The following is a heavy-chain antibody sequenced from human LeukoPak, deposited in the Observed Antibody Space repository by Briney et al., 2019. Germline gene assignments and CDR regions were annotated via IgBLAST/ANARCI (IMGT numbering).Heavy chain of an antibody. CDR2: INHSGST. D-gene: IGHD3-9*01. Sequence: SETLSLTCAVYGGSFRGYYWSWIRQPPGKGLEWIGEINHSGSTNYNPSLKSRVTISVDTSKNQFSLKLSSVTAAGTAVYYCARARYFDWLSTPSYDYWGQGTLVTVSS. CDR3: ARARYFDWLSTPSYDY. CDR1: GGSFRGYY. J-gene: IGHJ4*02. V-gene: IGHV4-34*01.